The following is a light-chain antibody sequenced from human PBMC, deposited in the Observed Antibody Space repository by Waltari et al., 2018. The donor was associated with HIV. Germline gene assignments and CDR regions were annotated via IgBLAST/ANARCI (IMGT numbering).Light chain of an antibody. CDR2: TLS. CDR1: QSLCDSDDGNTY. V-gene: IGKV2-40*01. CDR3: KQRIEFPWT. J-gene: IGKJ1*01. Sequence: DIVMTQTPLSLPVTPGEPASISCRSSQSLCDSDDGNTYLDWYLQKPGQSPQLLVYTLSDPAAGGPAWFSGSWSGTYCTLNISLVAAEYVGVYYCKQRIEFPWTFGQGTKVEIK.